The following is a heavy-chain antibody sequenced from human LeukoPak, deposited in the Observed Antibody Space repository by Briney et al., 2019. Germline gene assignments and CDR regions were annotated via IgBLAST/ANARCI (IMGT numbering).Heavy chain of an antibody. CDR2: IIPIFGTA. D-gene: IGHD6-13*01. Sequence: SVKVSCKASGGTFSSYAISWVRQAPGQGLEWMGRIIPIFGTANYAQKFQGRVTITTDESTSTAYMELSSLRSEDTAVYYCARGDSSSWYGGPWFDPWGQGTLVTVSS. CDR3: ARGDSSSWYGGPWFDP. J-gene: IGHJ5*02. V-gene: IGHV1-69*05. CDR1: GGTFSSYA.